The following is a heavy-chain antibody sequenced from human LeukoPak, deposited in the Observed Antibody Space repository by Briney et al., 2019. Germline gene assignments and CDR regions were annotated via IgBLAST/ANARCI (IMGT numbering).Heavy chain of an antibody. CDR1: GYSFTSYW. J-gene: IGHJ3*02. D-gene: IGHD3-22*01. CDR2: IDPSDSYT. V-gene: IGHV5-10-1*01. CDR3: ASLEVVVVTPGRAAFDI. Sequence: GKSLKISCKGSGYSFTSYWISWVRQMPGKGLEWMGRIDPSDSYTNYSPSFQGHVTISADKSISTAYLQWSSLKASDTAMYYCASLEVVVVTPGRAAFDIWGQGTMVTVSS.